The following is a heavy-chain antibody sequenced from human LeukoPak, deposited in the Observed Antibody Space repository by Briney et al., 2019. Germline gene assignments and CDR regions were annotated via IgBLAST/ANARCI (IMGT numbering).Heavy chain of an antibody. CDR1: GFTFSSHW. CDR2: IKKDGSEK. V-gene: IGHV3-7*01. J-gene: IGHJ4*02. CDR3: ARHLSGVTGYTYGRGIDY. Sequence: GGSLRLSCAASGFTFSSHWMSWVRRAPGKGLEWVANIKKDGSEKYYVDSVKGRFTIPRDNAKTSLYLHMNSLRAEDTAVYYCARHLSGVTGYTYGRGIDYWGQGTLVTVSS. D-gene: IGHD5-18*01.